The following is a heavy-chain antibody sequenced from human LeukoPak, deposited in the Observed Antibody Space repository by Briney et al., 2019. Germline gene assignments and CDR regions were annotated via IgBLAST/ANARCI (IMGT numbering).Heavy chain of an antibody. V-gene: IGHV3-11*01. CDR2: ISRSGSTK. J-gene: IGHJ6*03. CDR1: GYTFSDYN. D-gene: IGHD2-15*01. Sequence: GGSLRLSCAASGYTFSDYNMRWIRQAPGKGLEWVSSISRSGSTKYYADSVKGRFTISRDNAKNSLFLQMNSLRAEDTAVYYCARVLRYCSGGNCYSGGLGYMDVWGKGTTVTISS. CDR3: ARVLRYCSGGNCYSGGLGYMDV.